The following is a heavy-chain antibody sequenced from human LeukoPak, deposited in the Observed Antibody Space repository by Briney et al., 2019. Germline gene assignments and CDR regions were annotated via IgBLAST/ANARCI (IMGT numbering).Heavy chain of an antibody. CDR3: ARESGTSGRAGYFDY. J-gene: IGHJ4*02. CDR2: ISNDGDNK. V-gene: IGHV3-30*03. D-gene: IGHD1-7*01. Sequence: SGGSLRLSCAVSGFTFSDHYMDWVRQVPGEGLEWVALISNDGDNKVYADSVKGRFTISRDSSKNTLFLQMSSLTTDDTAVYYCARESGTSGRAGYFDYWGQGSLVTVSS. CDR1: GFTFSDHY.